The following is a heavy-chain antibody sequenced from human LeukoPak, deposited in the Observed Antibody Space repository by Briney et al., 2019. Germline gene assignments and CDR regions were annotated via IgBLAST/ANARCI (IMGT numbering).Heavy chain of an antibody. V-gene: IGHV3-23*01. J-gene: IGHJ4*02. Sequence: GGSLRLSCAASGFTFSSYAMSWVRQAPGKGLEWVSVISGSGGSTYYADSVQGRFTISRDNSKNTLYLQMNSLRAEDTAVYYCAKTYYFGRNYYDSSGYYFDYWGQGTLVTVSS. CDR3: AKTYYFGRNYYDSSGYYFDY. CDR1: GFTFSSYA. CDR2: ISGSGGST. D-gene: IGHD3-22*01.